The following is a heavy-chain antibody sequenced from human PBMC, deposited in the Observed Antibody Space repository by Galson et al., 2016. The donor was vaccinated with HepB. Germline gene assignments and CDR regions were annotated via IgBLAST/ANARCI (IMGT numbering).Heavy chain of an antibody. CDR1: GFSVSRNY. CDR3: ARDIYEGAMDV. CDR2: IYSDGRT. J-gene: IGHJ6*03. V-gene: IGHV3-53*01. D-gene: IGHD5/OR15-5a*01. Sequence: LRPSCAASGFSVSRNYMTWVRQAPGKGLEWVSSIYSDGRTYYADSVKGRFTISRDNSKNTLFLQMNGLRADDTAVYYCARDIYEGAMDVWGKGTTVTVSS.